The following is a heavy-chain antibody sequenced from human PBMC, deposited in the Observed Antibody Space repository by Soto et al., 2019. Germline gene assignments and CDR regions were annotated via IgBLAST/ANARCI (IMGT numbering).Heavy chain of an antibody. V-gene: IGHV4-30-2*01. D-gene: IGHD5-12*01. J-gene: IGHJ4*02. CDR3: AAGGGLPRYY. CDR1: GGSISSGGYS. Sequence: QLQLQESGSGLVKPSQTLSLTCAVSGGSISSGGYSWSWIRQPPGKGLEWIGYIYHSGSTYYNPSLKRRVTLSVHRTKNQFSRKLSSVSAADTAVYYCAAGGGLPRYYWGQGTLVTVSS. CDR2: IYHSGST.